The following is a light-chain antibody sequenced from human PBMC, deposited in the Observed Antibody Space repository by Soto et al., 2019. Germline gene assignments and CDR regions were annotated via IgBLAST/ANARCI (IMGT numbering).Light chain of an antibody. CDR3: CSDTRSATLV. V-gene: IGLV2-14*03. CDR2: EVS. J-gene: IGLJ2*01. Sequence: QSALTQPASVSGSPGQSITISCTGSSSDVGGFNYVSWYQQHPGNAPKLLIYEVSKRPSGVARRFSASKSGNTASLTIAGLHAEDEADYYCCSDTRSATLVFAGGTKLTVL. CDR1: SSDVGGFNY.